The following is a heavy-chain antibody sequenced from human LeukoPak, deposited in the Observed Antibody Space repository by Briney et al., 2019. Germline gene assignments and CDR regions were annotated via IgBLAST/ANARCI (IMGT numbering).Heavy chain of an antibody. D-gene: IGHD4-17*01. V-gene: IGHV4-39*01. CDR3: ASTGDFLFDY. Sequence: SETLSLTCSVSGGSIDSTNYYWDWIRQPPGKRLEWIATIYYTGSTYYNPSLKSRVTISVDTSKNQFSLKLSSVTAADTAVYYCASTGDFLFDYWGQGTLVTVSS. J-gene: IGHJ4*02. CDR2: IYYTGST. CDR1: GGSIDSTNYY.